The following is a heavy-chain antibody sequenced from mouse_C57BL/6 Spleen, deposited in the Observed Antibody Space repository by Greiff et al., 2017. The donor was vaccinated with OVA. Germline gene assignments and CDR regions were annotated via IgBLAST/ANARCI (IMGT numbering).Heavy chain of an antibody. V-gene: IGHV1-15*01. CDR2: IDPETGGT. J-gene: IGHJ4*01. CDR1: GYTFTDYE. CDR3: TRFVDY. Sequence: VKLQESGAELVRPGASVTLSCKASGYTFTDYEMHWVKQTPVHGLEWIGAIDPETGGTAYNQKFKGKAILTADKSSSTAYMELRSLTSEDSAVYYCTRFVDYWGQGTSVTVSS.